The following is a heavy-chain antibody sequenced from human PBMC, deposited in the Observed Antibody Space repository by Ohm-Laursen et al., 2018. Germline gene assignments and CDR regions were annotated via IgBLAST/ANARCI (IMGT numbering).Heavy chain of an antibody. CDR3: AKGLEYHYGSGSFD. J-gene: IGHJ4*02. CDR1: GVTLSRHS. CDR2: IVVNSDVT. D-gene: IGHD3-10*01. Sequence: SLRLSCTASGVTLSRHSMNWVRQAPGKGLEWVSSIVVNSDVTYYGDSVKGRFTIARDDAQNSLHLQMDSLRAEDTAVYYCAKGLEYHYGSGSFDWGQGTLVTVTS. V-gene: IGHV3-21*01.